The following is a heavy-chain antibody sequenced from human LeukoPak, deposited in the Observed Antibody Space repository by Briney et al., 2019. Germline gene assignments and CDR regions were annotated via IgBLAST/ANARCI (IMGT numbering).Heavy chain of an antibody. Sequence: GGSLRLSCAASGFTFSSYAMSWVRQAPGKGLEWVSAISGSGGSTYYADSVRGRFTISRDNSKNTLYLQMNSLRAEDTAVYYCATYDSSGYYLADYWGQGTLVTASS. CDR3: ATYDSSGYYLADY. V-gene: IGHV3-23*01. CDR1: GFTFSSYA. J-gene: IGHJ4*02. CDR2: ISGSGGST. D-gene: IGHD3-22*01.